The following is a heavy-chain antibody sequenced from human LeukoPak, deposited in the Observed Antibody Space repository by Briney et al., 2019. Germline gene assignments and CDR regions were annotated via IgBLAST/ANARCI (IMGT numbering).Heavy chain of an antibody. D-gene: IGHD3-10*01. CDR2: ISSSGSNI. CDR1: GFTFSDYY. Sequence: GGSLRLSCAASGFTFSDYYMSWIRQAPGKGLEWVSYISSSGSNIYYADSVKGRFTISRDNAKNSLYLQMNSLRAEDTAVYYCARDSTYYTPNWFDPWGQGTLVTVSS. V-gene: IGHV3-11*01. J-gene: IGHJ5*02. CDR3: ARDSTYYTPNWFDP.